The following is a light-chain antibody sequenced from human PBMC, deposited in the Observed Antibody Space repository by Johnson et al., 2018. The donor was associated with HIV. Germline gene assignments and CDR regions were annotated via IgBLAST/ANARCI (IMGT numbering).Light chain of an antibody. Sequence: HSVLTQPPSVSAAPGQKVTIPCSGSSSNIGNNYVSWYQQLPGTAPKLLIYENNKRPSGIPDRFSGSKSGTSATLGITGLQTGDEADYYCGTWDDSLSTGGVFGAGTKVTVL. V-gene: IGLV1-51*02. J-gene: IGLJ1*01. CDR3: GTWDDSLSTGGV. CDR2: ENN. CDR1: SSNIGNNY.